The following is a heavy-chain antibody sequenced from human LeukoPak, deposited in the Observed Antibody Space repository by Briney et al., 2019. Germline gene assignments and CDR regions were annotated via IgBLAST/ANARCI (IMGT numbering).Heavy chain of an antibody. CDR2: ISGSGGST. J-gene: IGHJ3*01. CDR1: GFTFSSDA. CDR3: SKGGRWDYYDSSH. V-gene: IGHV3-23*01. Sequence: PGGSLRLSCTASGFTFSSDAINWVRLAPGKGLEWVSSISGSGGSTFYYADSVKGRFTVSRDNSKNTVYLQMNSLRADDTAVYYCSKGGRWDYYDSSHWGQGTMVIVSS. D-gene: IGHD3-22*01.